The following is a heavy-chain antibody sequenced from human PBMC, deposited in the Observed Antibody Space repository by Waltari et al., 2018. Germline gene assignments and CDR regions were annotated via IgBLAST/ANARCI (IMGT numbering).Heavy chain of an antibody. J-gene: IGHJ5*02. CDR1: GGSFSGYY. CDR3: ARGPLVATIT. CDR2: INHSGST. V-gene: IGHV4-34*01. D-gene: IGHD5-12*01. Sequence: QVQLQQWGAGLLKPSETLSLTRAVYGGSFSGYYWSWIRQPPGKGLEWIGEINHSGSTNYNPSLKSRVTISVDTSKNQFSLKLSSVTAADTAVYYCARGPLVATITWGQGTLVTVSS.